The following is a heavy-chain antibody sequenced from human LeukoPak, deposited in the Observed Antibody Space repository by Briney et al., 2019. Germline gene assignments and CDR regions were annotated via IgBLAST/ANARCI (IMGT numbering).Heavy chain of an antibody. D-gene: IGHD3-22*01. J-gene: IGHJ4*02. CDR3: AKDTSGYYRPFDH. CDR1: KFTFSSSW. Sequence: GGSLRLSCVGSKFTFSSSWMTWVRQAPGKALEWVSAISGSGAFTYYADSVKGRFTVSRDNFNNTLYLQMDSLRAEDTAVYYCAKDTSGYYRPFDHWGQGTLVTVSS. CDR2: ISGSGAFT. V-gene: IGHV3-23*01.